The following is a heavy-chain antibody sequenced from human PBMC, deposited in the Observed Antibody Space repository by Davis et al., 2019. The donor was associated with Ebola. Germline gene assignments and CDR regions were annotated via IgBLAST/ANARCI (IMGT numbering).Heavy chain of an antibody. CDR2: IYHRGDA. CDR1: GGSITNTY. CDR3: ARPRRDPYANEAFDI. D-gene: IGHD5-24*01. V-gene: IGHV4-59*01. J-gene: IGHJ3*02. Sequence: SETLSLTCTVPGGSITNTYWNWMRQPPGKGLEWIGYIYHRGDAIYNPSLNSRVTISLDTSRNQISLNLASVTAADTAVYYCARPRRDPYANEAFDIWGQGTMVTVSS.